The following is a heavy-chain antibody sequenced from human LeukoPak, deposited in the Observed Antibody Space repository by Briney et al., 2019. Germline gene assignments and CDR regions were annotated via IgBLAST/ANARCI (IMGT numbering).Heavy chain of an antibody. V-gene: IGHV3-30*18. D-gene: IGHD2-15*01. CDR1: EFPFSSYG. J-gene: IGHJ6*02. CDR3: AKDLSGLRSCPIRRCYYAMDV. Sequence: GGSLRLSCAASEFPFSSYGMHWVRQAPGKGLEWVAVASYDGSNKYYADSVKGRFTISRDNSKNTLYLQMDSLRAEDTAVYYCAKDLSGLRSCPIRRCYYAMDVWGQGTTVTVSS. CDR2: ASYDGSNK.